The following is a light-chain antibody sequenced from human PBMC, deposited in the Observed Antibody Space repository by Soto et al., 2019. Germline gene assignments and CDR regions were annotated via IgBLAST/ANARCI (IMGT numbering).Light chain of an antibody. CDR1: QSVSSN. V-gene: IGKV3-15*01. CDR2: GAS. J-gene: IGKJ4*01. CDR3: QQYNDWPLT. Sequence: EIVMTQSPATLSVSPGERATLSCRASQSVSSNLAWYQQKPGQTPRLLIYGASTRATGIPASFSGSGSGTEFTLTISSLQSEDFALYSCQQYNDWPLTFGGGTKVEI.